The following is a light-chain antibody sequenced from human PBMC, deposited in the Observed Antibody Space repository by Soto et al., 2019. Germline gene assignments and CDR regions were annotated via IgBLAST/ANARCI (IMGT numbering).Light chain of an antibody. CDR3: QQYGTSPPLT. CDR1: QSVSSTY. Sequence: EIVLTQSPGTLSLSPGERATLSCRASQSVSSTYLAWYQQKPGQAPRLLISGASSRAPGIPDRFSGSGSGTEFTLTISRLEPEDFAVYYCQQYGTSPPLTFGGGTKVEIK. CDR2: GAS. V-gene: IGKV3-20*01. J-gene: IGKJ4*01.